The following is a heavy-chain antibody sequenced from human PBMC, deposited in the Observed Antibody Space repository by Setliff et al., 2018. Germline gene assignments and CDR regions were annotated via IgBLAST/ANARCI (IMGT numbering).Heavy chain of an antibody. Sequence: NPSETLSLTCTVSGASITTSNSYWGWIRQPPGKGLEWIAHIYYSGNTFYNPSLGSRLTISGDTSKNQFSLKLSSVTAADTAVYYCARRIVGAVDGFDIWGQGTMVTVSS. CDR2: IYYSGNT. CDR1: GASITTSNSY. J-gene: IGHJ3*02. V-gene: IGHV4-39*01. D-gene: IGHD1-26*01. CDR3: ARRIVGAVDGFDI.